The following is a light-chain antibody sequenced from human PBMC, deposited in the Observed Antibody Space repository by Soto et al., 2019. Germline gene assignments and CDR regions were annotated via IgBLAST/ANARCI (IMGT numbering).Light chain of an antibody. CDR2: DAS. CDR3: QQRSNWPPIT. V-gene: IGKV3-11*01. J-gene: IGKJ5*01. Sequence: EIVLTQSPATLSVSPGERATLSCRASQSVSSYLAWYQQKPGQAPRLLIYDASNRATGIPARFSGSGSGTDFTLTISSLEPEDFAVYSCQQRSNWPPITLGQGTRLEI. CDR1: QSVSSY.